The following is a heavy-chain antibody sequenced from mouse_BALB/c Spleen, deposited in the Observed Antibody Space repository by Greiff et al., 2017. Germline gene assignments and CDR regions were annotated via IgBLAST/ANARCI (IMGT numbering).Heavy chain of an antibody. CDR2: INPSNGRT. J-gene: IGHJ3*01. CDR1: GYTFTSYW. D-gene: IGHD2-3*01. Sequence: VQLQQPGAELVKPGASVKLSCKASGYTFTSYWMHWVKQRPGQGLEWIGEINPSNGRTNYNEKFKSKATLTVDKSSSTAYMQLSSLTSEDSAVYYCARDDGYYEGFAYWGQGTLVTVSA. V-gene: IGHV1S81*02. CDR3: ARDDGYYEGFAY.